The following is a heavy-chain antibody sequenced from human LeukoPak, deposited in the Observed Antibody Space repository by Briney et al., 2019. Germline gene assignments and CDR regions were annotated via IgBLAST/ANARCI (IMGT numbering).Heavy chain of an antibody. CDR3: AKDRSGTTVTTYY. D-gene: IGHD4-17*01. J-gene: IGHJ4*02. Sequence: GGSLRLSCAASGFTFSSYAMNWVRQAPGKGLEWVSHISGSGISTYYADSVKGRFTISRDNSKNTLYLQMNSLRAEDTAVYYCAKDRSGTTVTTYYWGQGTLVTVSS. CDR1: GFTFSSYA. CDR2: ISGSGIST. V-gene: IGHV3-23*01.